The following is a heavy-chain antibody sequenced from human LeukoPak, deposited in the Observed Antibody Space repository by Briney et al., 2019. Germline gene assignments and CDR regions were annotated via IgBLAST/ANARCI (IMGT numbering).Heavy chain of an antibody. D-gene: IGHD5-24*01. J-gene: IGHJ4*02. CDR3: AKDGRWLQLEYYFDY. CDR1: GFTVSTNY. V-gene: IGHV3-53*05. CDR2: IYISGDT. Sequence: GGSLRLSCAASGFTVSTNYMSWVRQAPGKGLEWVSVIYISGDTYYSDSVKGRFTISRDNAKNSLYLQMNSLRAEDTAFYYCAKDGRWLQLEYYFDYWGQGTLVTVSS.